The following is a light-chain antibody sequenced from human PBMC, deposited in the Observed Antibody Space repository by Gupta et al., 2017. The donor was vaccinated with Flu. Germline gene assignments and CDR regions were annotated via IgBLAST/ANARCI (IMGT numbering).Light chain of an antibody. CDR1: QSVGNF. V-gene: IGKV3-15*01. CDR2: GAS. J-gene: IGKJ2*01. CDR3: QQYNWPPAYT. Sequence: EIVMTQSPASLSVSPGERATLSCRASQSVGNFLAWYQQRPGQTPRLLIYGASTRATGIPARFSGTGSGTEFTLTISSRQSEDFAVYYCQQYNWPPAYTFGQGTKLVIK.